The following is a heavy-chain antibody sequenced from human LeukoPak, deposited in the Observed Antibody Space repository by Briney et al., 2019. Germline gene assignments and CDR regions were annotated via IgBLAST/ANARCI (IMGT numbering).Heavy chain of an antibody. CDR1: GFTFSTSD. J-gene: IGHJ4*02. CDR3: ARTKWQLPWS. D-gene: IGHD1-26*01. V-gene: IGHV3-48*03. Sequence: PGGSLRLSCTASGFTFSTSDMTWIRQAPGKGLEWVSHISSTSSILNYAESVKGRFTISRDNTKNSVFLDMHSLRAEDTATYYCARTKWQLPWSWGLGTLVTVFS. CDR2: ISSTSSIL.